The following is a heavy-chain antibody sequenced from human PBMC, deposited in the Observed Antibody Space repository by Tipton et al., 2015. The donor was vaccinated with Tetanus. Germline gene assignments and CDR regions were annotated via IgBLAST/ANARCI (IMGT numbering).Heavy chain of an antibody. CDR2: IYYSGST. J-gene: IGHJ4*02. CDR1: GGSISSYY. CDR3: ARLGTVVTAIPWVDY. Sequence: TLSLTCTVSGGSISSYYWSWIRQPPGKGLEWIGYIYYSGSTNYNPSLKSRVTISVDTSKNQFSLKLSSVTAADTAVYYCARLGTVVTAIPWVDYWGQGTLVTVSS. V-gene: IGHV4-59*01. D-gene: IGHD2-21*02.